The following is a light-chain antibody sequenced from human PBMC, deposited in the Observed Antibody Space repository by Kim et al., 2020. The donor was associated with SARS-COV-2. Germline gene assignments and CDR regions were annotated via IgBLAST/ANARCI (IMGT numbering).Light chain of an antibody. CDR1: SSNIGKNY. CDR2: DHY. Sequence: GQKVTISCSGGSSNIGKNYVSWFQQLPGTAPKLLIYDHYKRPSGIPDRFSGSKSGTSATLDITGLQTGDEADYYCGTWDSSLTAYVFGTGTRSPS. V-gene: IGLV1-51*01. J-gene: IGLJ1*01. CDR3: GTWDSSLTAYV.